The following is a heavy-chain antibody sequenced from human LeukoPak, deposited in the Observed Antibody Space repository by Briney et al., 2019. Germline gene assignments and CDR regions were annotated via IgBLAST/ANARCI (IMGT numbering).Heavy chain of an antibody. CDR2: ISYDGSNK. Sequence: QTGGSLRLSCAASGFTFSSYGMHWVRQAPGKGLEWVAVISYDGSNKYYADSVKGRFTISRVNSKNTLYLQMNSLRAEDTAVYYCAKDRQWELPFSGFDYWGQGTLVTVSS. V-gene: IGHV3-30*18. D-gene: IGHD1-26*01. CDR1: GFTFSSYG. CDR3: AKDRQWELPFSGFDY. J-gene: IGHJ4*02.